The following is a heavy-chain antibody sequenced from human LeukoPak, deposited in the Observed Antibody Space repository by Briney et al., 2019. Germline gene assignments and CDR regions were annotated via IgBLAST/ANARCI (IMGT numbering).Heavy chain of an antibody. J-gene: IGHJ4*02. V-gene: IGHV3-30*03. CDR1: GFIFSRYG. CDR3: ARARYSYGYWAYFDY. CDR2: ISYDGSNK. D-gene: IGHD5-18*01. Sequence: RSGGSLRLSCAASGFIFSRYGMHWVRQAPGKGLEWVAVISYDGSNKYYADSVKGRFTLSRDNSKNTLYLQMNSLRAEDTAVYYCARARYSYGYWAYFDYWGQGTLVTVSS.